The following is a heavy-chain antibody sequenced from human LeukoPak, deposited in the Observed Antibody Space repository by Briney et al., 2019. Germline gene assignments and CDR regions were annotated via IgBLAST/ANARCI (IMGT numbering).Heavy chain of an antibody. Sequence: PSETLSLTCTVSGGSISSGDYYWSWIRQPRGKGLEWIGYIYYSGSTYYNPSLKSRFTISVDTSKNQFSLKLSSVTAADTAVYYCARVGSVYCSSTSCFDYWGQGTLVTVSS. V-gene: IGHV4-30-4*08. CDR3: ARVGSVYCSSTSCFDY. CDR2: IYYSGST. D-gene: IGHD2-2*01. CDR1: GGSISSGDYY. J-gene: IGHJ4*02.